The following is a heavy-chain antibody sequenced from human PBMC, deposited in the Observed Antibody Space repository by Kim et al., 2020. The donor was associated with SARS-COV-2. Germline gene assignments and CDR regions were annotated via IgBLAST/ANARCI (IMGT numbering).Heavy chain of an antibody. CDR3: AEISSGISGWFEYFQH. D-gene: IGHD6-19*01. V-gene: IGHV3-23*01. CDR2: IRGSGEST. CDR1: GFTFNIYA. J-gene: IGHJ1*01. Sequence: GGSLRLSCAASGFTFNIYAMSWVRQAPGKGLEWVSGIRGSGESTTYADSVKGRFTISRDNSKNTLYLQMERLRVDDTALYYCAEISSGISGWFEYFQHWGQGTLVTVSS.